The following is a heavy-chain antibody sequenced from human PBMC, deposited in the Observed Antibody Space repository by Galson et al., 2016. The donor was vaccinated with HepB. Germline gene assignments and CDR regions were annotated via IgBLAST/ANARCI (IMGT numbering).Heavy chain of an antibody. Sequence: SLRLSCAASGFSFSLYSLNWVRQAPGKGLQWISYISSVDNTTYYADSVKGRFTISRDNCHNSLYLQMNSLRAEDTAVYYCAREDSTIAAASFDYWGQGTLVTVSS. J-gene: IGHJ4*02. CDR1: GFSFSLYS. CDR3: AREDSTIAAASFDY. CDR2: ISSVDNTT. D-gene: IGHD6-13*01. V-gene: IGHV3-48*01.